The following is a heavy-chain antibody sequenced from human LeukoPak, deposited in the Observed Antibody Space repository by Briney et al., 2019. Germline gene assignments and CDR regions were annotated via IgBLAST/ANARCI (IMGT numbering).Heavy chain of an antibody. CDR2: ISYDGSNK. J-gene: IGHJ4*02. V-gene: IGHV3-30*04. CDR3: ARPSSSGYYSYFDY. Sequence: PGGSLRLSCAASGFTFSSYAMHWVRQAPGKGLEWVAVISYDGSNKYYADSVKGRFTISRDNSKNTLYLQMNSLRAEDTAVYYCARPSSSGYYSYFDYWGQGTLVTVSS. D-gene: IGHD3-22*01. CDR1: GFTFSSYA.